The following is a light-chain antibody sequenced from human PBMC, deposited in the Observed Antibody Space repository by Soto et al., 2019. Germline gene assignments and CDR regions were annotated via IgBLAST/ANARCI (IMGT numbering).Light chain of an antibody. Sequence: QSALTQPASVSGSPGQSITISCTGTSSDIGGYHYVSWYQQHPGKAPKLMIYEVTSRPSGLSNRFSGSKSGNTASLTISGLQAEDGADYYCSSYTSSSTLVFGGGTKLTVL. CDR3: SSYTSSSTLV. CDR1: SSDIGGYHY. J-gene: IGLJ2*01. CDR2: EVT. V-gene: IGLV2-14*01.